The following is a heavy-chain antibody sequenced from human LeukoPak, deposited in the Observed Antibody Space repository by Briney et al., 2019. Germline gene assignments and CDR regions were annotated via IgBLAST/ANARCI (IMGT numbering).Heavy chain of an antibody. V-gene: IGHV3-53*05. Sequence: PGGSLRLSCAASGFTVSSNYMSWVRQAPGKGLEWVSVIYSGGSTYYADSVKGRFTISRDNVMNSLYLQMNSLRPEDTALYYCVKDRRNPYRPEGPFDPWGQGTLVTVSS. J-gene: IGHJ5*02. D-gene: IGHD1-14*01. CDR3: VKDRRNPYRPEGPFDP. CDR2: IYSGGST. CDR1: GFTVSSNY.